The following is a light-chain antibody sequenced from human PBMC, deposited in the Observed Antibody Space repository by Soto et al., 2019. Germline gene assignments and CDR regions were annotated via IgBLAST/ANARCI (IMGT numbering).Light chain of an antibody. CDR1: ISDIGSYNY. V-gene: IGLV2-14*01. J-gene: IGLJ2*01. CDR3: SSFTTSSTL. Sequence: QSALTQPASVSGSPGQSITISCTGTISDIGSYNYVSWYQQYPGKAPKLMVYDVSNRPSGVSNRFSGSKSGNTASLTISGLQAGDEADYYCSSFTTSSTLFGGGTKLTVL. CDR2: DVS.